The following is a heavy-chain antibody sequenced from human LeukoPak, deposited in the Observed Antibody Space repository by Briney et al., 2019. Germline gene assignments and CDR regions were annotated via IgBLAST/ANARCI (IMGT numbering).Heavy chain of an antibody. CDR1: AFTLSSYA. D-gene: IGHD2-21*01. CDR3: AKAPVTTCRGAYCYPFDY. Sequence: GGSLRLSCAASAFTLSSYAMDWVRQAPGKGLEWVSAISDSGNTYHADSVKGRFTISRDSSKNTLFLQMNRLRPEDAAVYYCAKAPVTTCRGAYCYPFDYWGQGTLVTVSS. J-gene: IGHJ4*02. CDR2: ISDSGNT. V-gene: IGHV3-23*01.